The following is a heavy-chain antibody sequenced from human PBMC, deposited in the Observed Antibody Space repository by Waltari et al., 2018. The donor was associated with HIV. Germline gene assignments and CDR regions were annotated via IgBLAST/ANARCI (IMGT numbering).Heavy chain of an antibody. CDR2: MNPNSGNT. CDR3: ATAAGIAAAGN. Sequence: QVQLVQSGAAVKKPGASVRVSCKTSGYPFPSYDINWVRQATGQGLEWMGWMNPNSGNTGYAQKFQGRVTMTKNTSTTTAYMELSSLTSEDTAVYYCATAAGIAAAGNWGQGTLVTVSS. J-gene: IGHJ4*02. CDR1: GYPFPSYD. D-gene: IGHD6-13*01. V-gene: IGHV1-8*01.